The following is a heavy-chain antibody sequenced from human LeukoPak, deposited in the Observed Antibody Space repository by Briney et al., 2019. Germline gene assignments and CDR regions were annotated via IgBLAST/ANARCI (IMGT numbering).Heavy chain of an antibody. CDR2: IGTDGSYI. D-gene: IGHD3-9*01. J-gene: IGHJ4*02. CDR3: ARDRIRNFDYMYYFDS. CDR1: GFTFSSHN. V-gene: IGHV3-21*01. Sequence: GGSLRLSCAASGFTFSSHNMNSVRQAPMKGLEWVSSIGTDGSYIYYADSVQGRFTISRDNAKNSLYLQMNSLTAEDTAVYYCARDRIRNFDYMYYFDSWGQGTLVTASS.